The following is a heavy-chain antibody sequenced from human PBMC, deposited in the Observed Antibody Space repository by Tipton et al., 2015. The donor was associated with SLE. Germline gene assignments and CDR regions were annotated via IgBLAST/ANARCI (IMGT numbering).Heavy chain of an antibody. CDR2: IYYSGNT. V-gene: IGHV4-39*07. D-gene: IGHD3-10*01. CDR1: GGSISSISYY. J-gene: IGHJ4*02. Sequence: TLSLTCTVSGGSISSISYYWGWIRQPPGKGLEWIGSIYYSGNTYYNPSLKSRATISVDTSKNQFSLKLSSVTAADTAVYYCARHGYYSGSGRYFDYWGQGTLVTVSS. CDR3: ARHGYYSGSGRYFDY.